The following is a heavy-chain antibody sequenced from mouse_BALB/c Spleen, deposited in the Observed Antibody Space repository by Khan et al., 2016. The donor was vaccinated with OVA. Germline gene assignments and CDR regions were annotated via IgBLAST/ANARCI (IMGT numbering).Heavy chain of an antibody. J-gene: IGHJ3*01. D-gene: IGHD1-1*01. CDR2: IYPFNDDS. CDR3: ATQGSTYTWFAY. CDR1: GYTFTSYV. Sequence: VRPQQSGPELLKPGASVKMSCKASGYTFTSYVMHWVKQKPGQGLEWIGYIYPFNDDSKYSEKFKGKATLTSDTSSNTAYMELSSLTSEDSAVYYCATQGSTYTWFAYWGQGTLVTVSA. V-gene: IGHV1S136*01.